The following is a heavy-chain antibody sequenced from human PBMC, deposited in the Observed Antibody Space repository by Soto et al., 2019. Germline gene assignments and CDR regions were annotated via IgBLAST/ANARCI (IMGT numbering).Heavy chain of an antibody. CDR1: GFIFSSNA. J-gene: IGHJ3*02. Sequence: EGQLLESGAGLVQSGVSLRLSCAASGFIFSSNAMSWVRQAPGKGLEWVSGISGSGGSTFYTDSVKGRFTISRDNSKNTLYLQMNSLRAEDTALYYCAKNSGYYYDAFDIWGQGTMVTVSS. CDR3: AKNSGYYYDAFDI. CDR2: ISGSGGST. D-gene: IGHD3-22*01. V-gene: IGHV3-23*01.